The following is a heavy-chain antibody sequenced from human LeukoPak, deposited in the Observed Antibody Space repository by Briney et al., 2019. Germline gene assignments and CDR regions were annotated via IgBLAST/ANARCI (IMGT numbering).Heavy chain of an antibody. CDR1: GFTFSSYS. CDR2: ISSSSSYI. V-gene: IGHV3-21*01. D-gene: IGHD3-3*01. CDR3: ARDQRFLEWLPLDY. Sequence: GGSLRLPCAASGFTFSSYSMNWVRQAPGKGLEWVSSISSSSSYIYYADSVKGRFTISRDNAKNSLYLQMNSLRAEDTAVYYCARDQRFLEWLPLDYWGQGTLVTVSS. J-gene: IGHJ4*02.